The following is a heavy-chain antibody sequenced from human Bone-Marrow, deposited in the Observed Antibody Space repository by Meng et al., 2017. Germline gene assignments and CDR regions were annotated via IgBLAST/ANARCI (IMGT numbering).Heavy chain of an antibody. CDR3: ARMLAYCGGDCYSDWYFDL. J-gene: IGHJ2*01. Sequence: SVKVSCKAPGCIFSNSVVGWVRRAPGQGLEWMGGINGVFGTTNYAQKFQGRVTITTDESTSTAYMELSSLRSEDTAVYYCARMLAYCGGDCYSDWYFDLWGRGTLVTVSS. V-gene: IGHV1-69*05. D-gene: IGHD2-21*02. CDR2: INGVFGTT. CDR1: GCIFSNSV.